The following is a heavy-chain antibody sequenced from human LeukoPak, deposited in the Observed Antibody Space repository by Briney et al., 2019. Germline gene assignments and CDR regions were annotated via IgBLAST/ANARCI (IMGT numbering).Heavy chain of an antibody. D-gene: IGHD3-3*01. Sequence: ASVKVSFKASGYTFTDYYIHWVRQAPGQGLEWMGIINPSGGSTSYAQKFQGRVTMTRDTSTSTVYMELSSLRSEDTAVYYCAREAPQDYDFWSGIDYWGQGTLVTVSS. CDR2: INPSGGST. CDR3: AREAPQDYDFWSGIDY. CDR1: GYTFTDYY. J-gene: IGHJ4*02. V-gene: IGHV1-46*01.